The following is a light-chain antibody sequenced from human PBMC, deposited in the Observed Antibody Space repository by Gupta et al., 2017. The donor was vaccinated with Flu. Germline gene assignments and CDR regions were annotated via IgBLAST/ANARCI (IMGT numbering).Light chain of an antibody. Sequence: GDRVTITCRASHSISTSLAWYQHKPGKAPELLIYWASTLQPGVPSRFSGSGSGTEFTLTITTLQADDFATYFCQHCSTFPLTFGGGTKVDIQ. J-gene: IGKJ4*01. CDR2: WAS. V-gene: IGKV1-5*03. CDR1: HSISTS. CDR3: QHCSTFPLT.